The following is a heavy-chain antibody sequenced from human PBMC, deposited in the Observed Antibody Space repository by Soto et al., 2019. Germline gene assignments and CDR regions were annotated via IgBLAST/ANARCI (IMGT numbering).Heavy chain of an antibody. V-gene: IGHV3-7*01. CDR2: IKQDGSEK. CDR1: GFTFSSYR. D-gene: IGHD2-2*01. CDR3: ARDPNIVLVPAALRSYYYYYGMDV. J-gene: IGHJ6*02. Sequence: PGGSLRLSCAASGFTFSSYRMSWVRQAPGKGLEWVANIKQDGSEKYYVDSVKGRFTISRDNAKNSLYLQMNSLRAEDTAVYYCARDPNIVLVPAALRSYYYYYGMDVWGQGTTVTVSS.